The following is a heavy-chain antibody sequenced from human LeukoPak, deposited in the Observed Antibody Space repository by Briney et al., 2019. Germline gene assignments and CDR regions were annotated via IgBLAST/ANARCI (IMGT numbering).Heavy chain of an antibody. D-gene: IGHD2/OR15-2a*01. J-gene: IGHJ4*02. V-gene: IGHV1-2*06. CDR3: ARTKASSTFDY. Sequence: ASVKVSCKASGYTFTGYYMHWVRQAPGQGLEWMGRINPNSGGTNYAQEFQGRVTMTRDTSISTAYMELSRLRSDDTAVYYCARTKASSTFDYWGQGTLVTVSS. CDR2: INPNSGGT. CDR1: GYTFTGYY.